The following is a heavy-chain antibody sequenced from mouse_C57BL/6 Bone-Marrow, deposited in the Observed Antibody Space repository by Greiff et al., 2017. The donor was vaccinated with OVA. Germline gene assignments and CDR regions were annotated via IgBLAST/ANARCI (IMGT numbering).Heavy chain of an antibody. J-gene: IGHJ2*01. CDR3: ARSPLYYYGKVDY. D-gene: IGHD1-1*01. Sequence: QVQLKQPGAELVKPGASVKLSCKASGYTFTSYWMHWVKQRPGRGLEWIGRIDPNSGGTKYNEKFKSKATLTVDKPSSTAYMQLSSLTSEDSAVYYCARSPLYYYGKVDYWGQGTTLTVSS. CDR2: IDPNSGGT. V-gene: IGHV1-72*01. CDR1: GYTFTSYW.